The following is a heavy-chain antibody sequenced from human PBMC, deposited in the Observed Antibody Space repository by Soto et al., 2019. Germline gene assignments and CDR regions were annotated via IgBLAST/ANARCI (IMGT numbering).Heavy chain of an antibody. CDR3: SRVNFYRRDPYFVY. J-gene: IGHJ4*02. Sequence: GGSLTLSCTVPAFTLSSYEMNWVRQAPGKGLEWVSYICSSGSTIYYADSVNGRFTISRDSAKNSLYLQMNSLRAEDTAVYYCSRVNFYRRDPYFVYWGQGTLVTVSS. D-gene: IGHD3-3*01. CDR2: ICSSGSTI. CDR1: AFTLSSYE. V-gene: IGHV3-48*03.